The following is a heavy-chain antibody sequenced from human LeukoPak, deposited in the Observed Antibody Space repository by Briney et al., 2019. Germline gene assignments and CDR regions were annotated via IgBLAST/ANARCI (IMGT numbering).Heavy chain of an antibody. CDR3: ARIYLKSGYTYFDQ. Sequence: ASVTVSCTASGYTFTDYYIHWVRQAPGQGLEWMGRITPKSGVTSYAQNFQGRVTMTRDTSIGTAYMELNRLRFDDTALYYCARIYLKSGYTYFDQWGQGTLITVSS. CDR2: ITPKSGVT. J-gene: IGHJ4*02. D-gene: IGHD5-18*01. CDR1: GYTFTDYY. V-gene: IGHV1-2*06.